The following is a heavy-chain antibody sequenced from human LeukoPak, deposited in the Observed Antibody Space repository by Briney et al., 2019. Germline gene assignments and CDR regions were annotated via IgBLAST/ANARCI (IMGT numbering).Heavy chain of an antibody. CDR3: ARDQPAMVPDC. Sequence: GGSLRLSCAASGFIFSSCSMNWVRQALGKGLEWVSSISSNRNYTYYADSVQGRFIITRDNAKNSLYLQMNSLRAEDTAVYYCARDQPAMVPDCWGQGTLVTVSS. CDR1: GFIFSSCS. D-gene: IGHD4/OR15-4a*01. CDR2: ISSNRNYT. V-gene: IGHV3-21*01. J-gene: IGHJ4*02.